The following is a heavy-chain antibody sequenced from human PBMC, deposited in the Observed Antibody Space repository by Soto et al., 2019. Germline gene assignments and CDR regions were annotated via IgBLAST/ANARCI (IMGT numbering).Heavy chain of an antibody. V-gene: IGHV1-3*01. CDR2: INAANGNT. J-gene: IGHJ5*02. CDR3: ARVPRYSSDIVDVPAVMSEDGFHP. D-gene: IGHD2-2*01. CDR1: GYIVLNYA. Sequence: QVQLVQSGAEVKKPWASVKFSCNASGYIVLNYAIHWVHQAPGQRPAWVGWINAANGNTKYSQKLQGRVTITSDTAASTAYMELRSLRSEDTAPSYCARVPRYSSDIVDVPAVMSEDGFHPWGQGTLVTVSS.